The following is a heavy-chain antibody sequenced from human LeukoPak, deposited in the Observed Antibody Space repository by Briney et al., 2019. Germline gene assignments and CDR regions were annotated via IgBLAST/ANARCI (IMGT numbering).Heavy chain of an antibody. D-gene: IGHD3-22*01. J-gene: IGHJ4*02. CDR3: ARVIDDSSGGPFDY. V-gene: IGHV4-31*03. Sequence: SETLSLTCTVSGGSISSGGYYWSWIRQHPGKGLEWIGYIYYSGSTYYNPSLKSRVTISVDASKNQFSLKLSSVTAADTAVYYCARVIDDSSGGPFDYWGQGTLVTVSS. CDR2: IYYSGST. CDR1: GGSISSGGYY.